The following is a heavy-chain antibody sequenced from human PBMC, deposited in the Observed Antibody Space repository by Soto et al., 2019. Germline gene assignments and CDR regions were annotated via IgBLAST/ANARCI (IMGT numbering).Heavy chain of an antibody. D-gene: IGHD2-2*01. V-gene: IGHV1-69*13. CDR1: GGTFGSYA. Sequence: SVKVSCKASGGTFGSYAISWVRQAPGQGLEWMGGIIPIPGTANYAQKFQGRVTITADESTSTAYMELSSLRSEDTAVYYCARSQGSSTSLEIYYYYYYGMDVWGQGTTVTVSS. CDR3: ARSQGSSTSLEIYYYYYYGMDV. CDR2: IIPIPGTA. J-gene: IGHJ6*02.